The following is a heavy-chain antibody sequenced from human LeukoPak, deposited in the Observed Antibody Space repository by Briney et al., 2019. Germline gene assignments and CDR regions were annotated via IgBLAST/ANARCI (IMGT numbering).Heavy chain of an antibody. J-gene: IGHJ4*02. CDR3: ARSHDHLWGNYPDY. V-gene: IGHV4-4*02. D-gene: IGHD3-16*02. CDR1: GGSISSNNW. Sequence: SGTLSLTCAVSGGSISSNNWWGWVRQPPGKGLEWIGEIYHSGSPNYNPSLKSRVTISVDKSRNHFSLNLSSVTAADTAVYYCARSHDHLWGNYPDYWGQGTLVTVSS. CDR2: IYHSGSP.